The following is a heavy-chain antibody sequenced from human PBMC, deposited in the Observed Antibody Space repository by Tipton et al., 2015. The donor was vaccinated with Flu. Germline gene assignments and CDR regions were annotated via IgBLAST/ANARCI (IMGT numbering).Heavy chain of an antibody. J-gene: IGHJ5*02. CDR3: AKDLRGVPS. CDR1: GFTFDDYA. Sequence: SLRLSCAASGFTFDDYAMHWVRQAPGKGLEWVSGISWNSGSIGYADSVKGRFTISRDNAKNSLYLQMNGLRAEDTALYYCAKDLRGVPSWGQGTLVTVSS. V-gene: IGHV3-9*01. D-gene: IGHD3-10*01. CDR2: ISWNSGSI.